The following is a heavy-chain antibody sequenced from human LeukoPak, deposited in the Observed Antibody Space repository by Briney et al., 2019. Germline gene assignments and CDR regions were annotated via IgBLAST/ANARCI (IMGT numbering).Heavy chain of an antibody. D-gene: IGHD1-1*01. J-gene: IGHJ4*02. CDR2: IKSKSEGATR. CDR3: AAGTGNSDFDY. Sequence: GGSLRLSCVASGFTFTEAWMSWVRQAPGKGLEWIGRIKSKSEGATRDFAAPVKGRVTISRDESKNTVYLHMDSLKIEDTAMYYCAAGTGNSDFDYWGQGTLVTVSS. CDR1: GFTFTEAW. V-gene: IGHV3-15*01.